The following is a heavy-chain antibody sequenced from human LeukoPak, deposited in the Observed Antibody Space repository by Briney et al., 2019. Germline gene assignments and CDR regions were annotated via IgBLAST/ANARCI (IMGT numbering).Heavy chain of an antibody. V-gene: IGHV4-4*07. J-gene: IGHJ5*02. CDR1: GGSISSYY. D-gene: IGHD3-9*01. Sequence: SETLSLTCTVSGGSISSYYWSWIRQPAGKGLEWIGRIYTSGSTNYNPSLKSRVTMSVDTSKNQFSLKLSSVTAADTAVYYCARDLYYDILTGNINWFDPWGQGTLVTVSS. CDR2: IYTSGST. CDR3: ARDLYYDILTGNINWFDP.